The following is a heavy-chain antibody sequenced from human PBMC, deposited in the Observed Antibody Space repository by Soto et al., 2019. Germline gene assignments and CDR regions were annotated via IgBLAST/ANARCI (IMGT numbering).Heavy chain of an antibody. CDR3: AKNWNWGSLVH. J-gene: IGHJ4*02. CDR2: IYHGGTT. CDR1: GGSISSDYY. Sequence: SETLSLTCTFSGGSISSDYYWNWIRRSPGKGLEWIGYIYHGGTTNYNSALKSRVTISVDTPKNQFSLKLSSVTAADTAVYYCAKNWNWGSLVHWGQGTLVTVSS. V-gene: IGHV4-30-4*01. D-gene: IGHD7-27*01.